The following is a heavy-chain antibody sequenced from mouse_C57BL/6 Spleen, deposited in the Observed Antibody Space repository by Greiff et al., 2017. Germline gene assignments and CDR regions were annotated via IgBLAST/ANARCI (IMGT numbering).Heavy chain of an antibody. D-gene: IGHD2-4*01. CDR3: ARGDDYDGRPYFDY. V-gene: IGHV1-54*01. CDR2: INPGSGGT. Sequence: LVESGAELVRPGTSVKVSCKASGYAFTNYLIEWVKQRPGQGLEWIGVINPGSGGTNYNEKFKGKATLTADKSSSTAYMQLSSLTSEDSAVYFCARGDDYDGRPYFDYWGQGTTLTVSS. CDR1: GYAFTNYL. J-gene: IGHJ2*01.